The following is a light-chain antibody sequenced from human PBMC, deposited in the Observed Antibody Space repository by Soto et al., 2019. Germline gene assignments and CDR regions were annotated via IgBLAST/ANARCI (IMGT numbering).Light chain of an antibody. CDR1: QSIDRY. J-gene: IGKJ1*01. V-gene: IGKV1-39*01. Sequence: DIQMTQSPSSLSACVEDRVTITCRASQSIDRYLNWYQQKSGKAPKVLIYAASNLQSGVPSRFSGSGSGTDFTITISSLQPEDFANYHRQKSYSPPRTFGQGTKVEIK. CDR2: AAS. CDR3: QKSYSPPRT.